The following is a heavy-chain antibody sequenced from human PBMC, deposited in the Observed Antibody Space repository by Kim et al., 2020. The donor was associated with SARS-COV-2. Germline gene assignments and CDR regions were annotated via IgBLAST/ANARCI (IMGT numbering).Heavy chain of an antibody. J-gene: IGHJ3*02. CDR1: GYTFTSYG. CDR2: ISAYNGNT. CDR3: ARGFCSGGHCGGEAGDAFDI. Sequence: ASVKVSCKASGYTFTSYGISWVRQAPGQGLEWMGWISAYNGNTNYAQKLQGRVTMTTDTSTSTAYMELRSLRSDDTAVYYCARGFCSGGHCGGEAGDAFDIWGQGTMVTVSS. D-gene: IGHD2-21*01. V-gene: IGHV1-18*01.